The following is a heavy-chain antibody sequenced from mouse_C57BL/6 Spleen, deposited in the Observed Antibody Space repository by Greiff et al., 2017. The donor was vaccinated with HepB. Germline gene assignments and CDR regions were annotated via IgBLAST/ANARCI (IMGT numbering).Heavy chain of an antibody. Sequence: VKLQESGAELVRPGTSVKVSCKASGYAFTNYLIEWVKQRPGQGLEWIGVINPGSGGTNYNEKFKGKATLTADKSSSTAYMQLSSLTSEDSAVYFCARGLRQKKYFDVWGTGTTVTVSS. J-gene: IGHJ1*03. CDR3: ARGLRQKKYFDV. CDR2: INPGSGGT. V-gene: IGHV1-54*01. D-gene: IGHD2-4*01. CDR1: GYAFTNYL.